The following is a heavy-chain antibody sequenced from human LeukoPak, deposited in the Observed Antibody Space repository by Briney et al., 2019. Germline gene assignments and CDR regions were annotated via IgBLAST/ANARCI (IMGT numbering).Heavy chain of an antibody. D-gene: IGHD6-13*01. J-gene: IGHJ4*02. CDR3: ARRVAAAGREFDY. CDR2: INPNSGGT. Sequence: ASVKVSCKASGYTFTGYYMHWVRQTPGQGLEWMGWINPNSGGTNYAQKFQGRVTMTRGTSISTAYMELSRLRSDDTAVYYCARRVAAAGREFDYWGQGTLVTVSS. CDR1: GYTFTGYY. V-gene: IGHV1-2*02.